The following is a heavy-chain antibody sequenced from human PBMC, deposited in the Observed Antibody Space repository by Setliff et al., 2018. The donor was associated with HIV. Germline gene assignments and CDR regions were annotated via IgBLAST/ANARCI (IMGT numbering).Heavy chain of an antibody. Sequence: ASVKVSCKAAGYTFTSYGIIWVRQAPGQGLEWMGWISGYNANTNYAQKLQGKVIMTTDTSTSTAYMEVRSLRSDDTAVYFCARAPRGDFWSGKDYFDYWGQGTLVTVSS. CDR3: ARAPRGDFWSGKDYFDY. J-gene: IGHJ4*02. D-gene: IGHD3-3*01. V-gene: IGHV1-18*01. CDR1: GYTFTSYG. CDR2: ISGYNANT.